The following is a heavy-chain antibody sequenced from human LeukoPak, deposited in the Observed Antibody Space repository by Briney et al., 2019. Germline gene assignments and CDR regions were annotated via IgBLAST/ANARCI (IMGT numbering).Heavy chain of an antibody. CDR3: ARDLTYFDY. V-gene: IGHV3-11*01. Sequence: GGSLRLSCAASGFTFSDYYVIWIRQAPGKGLEWISYISLSGDTIYYADSVKGRFTISRDNAKSSLYLQMHSLRAEDTAFYYRARDLTYFDYWGQGTLVTVSS. CDR2: ISLSGDTI. CDR1: GFTFSDYY. J-gene: IGHJ4*02.